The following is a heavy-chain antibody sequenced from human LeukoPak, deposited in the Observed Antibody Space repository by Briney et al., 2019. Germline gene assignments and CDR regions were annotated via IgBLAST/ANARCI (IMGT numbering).Heavy chain of an antibody. V-gene: IGHV3-15*01. CDR1: GFTFSNAW. Sequence: KSGGSLRLSCAAPGFTFSNAWTSWVRQAPGKGREWVCRIKSKTDGGTTDYVAPVKGRFTISRDDSKNTLYLQMNRLKTEDTAVYYCTTDHPYNWNEADYWGQGTLVTVSS. CDR3: TTDHPYNWNEADY. CDR2: IKSKTDGGTT. J-gene: IGHJ4*02. D-gene: IGHD1-1*01.